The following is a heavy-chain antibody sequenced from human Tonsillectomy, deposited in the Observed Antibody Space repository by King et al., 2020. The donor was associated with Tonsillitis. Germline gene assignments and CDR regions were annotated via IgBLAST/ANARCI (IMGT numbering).Heavy chain of an antibody. J-gene: IGHJ4*02. CDR2: INHSGST. V-gene: IGHV4-34*01. CDR3: ARGLPQVGYFDY. Sequence: VQLQQWGAGLLKPSETLSLTCAVYGGSFSGYYWSWIRQPPGKGLEWIGEINHSGSTNYNPSLKSRVTVSVDTSKNQFSLKLSSVTAADTAVYYCARGLPQVGYFDYWGQGTLVTVSS. CDR1: GGSFSGYY.